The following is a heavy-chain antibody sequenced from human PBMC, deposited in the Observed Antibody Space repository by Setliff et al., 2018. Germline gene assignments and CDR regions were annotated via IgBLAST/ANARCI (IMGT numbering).Heavy chain of an antibody. CDR1: GYTFTSYG. Sequence: WASVKVSCKASGYTFTSYGISWVRQAPGQGLEWMGWISAYNGNTNYAQKFQGRVTNTADKSTSTAYTELSSLRSEDKAVYYCARDYVSGSYWTSEHYYYYGMDVWGQGTTVTVSS. CDR2: ISAYNGNT. CDR3: ARDYVSGSYWTSEHYYYYGMDV. V-gene: IGHV1-18*01. D-gene: IGHD3-16*01. J-gene: IGHJ6*02.